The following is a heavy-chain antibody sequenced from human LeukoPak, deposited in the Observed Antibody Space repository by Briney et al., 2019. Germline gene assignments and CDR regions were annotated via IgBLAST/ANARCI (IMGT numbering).Heavy chain of an antibody. CDR2: INHSGST. J-gene: IGHJ6*02. Sequence: PSETLSLTCAVYGGSFSGYYWSWIRQPPGKGLEWIGEINHSGSTNYNPSLKSRVTISVDTSKNQFSLKLSSVTAADTAVYYCARGHQEFYYYYGMDVWGQGTTVTVSS. V-gene: IGHV4-34*01. CDR1: GGSFSGYY. D-gene: IGHD3-10*01. CDR3: ARGHQEFYYYYGMDV.